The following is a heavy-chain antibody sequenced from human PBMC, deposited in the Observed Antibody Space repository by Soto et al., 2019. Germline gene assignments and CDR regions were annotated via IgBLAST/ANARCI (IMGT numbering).Heavy chain of an antibody. D-gene: IGHD3-16*01. J-gene: IGHJ5*02. V-gene: IGHV4-30-4*01. CDR2: IYYSGST. Sequence: PSESLSLTCAVSGGSISSGDYYWSWIRQPPGKGLEGIGYIYYSGSTYYNPSLKSRVTISVDTSKNQFSLKLSSVTAADTVVYYCARDRRNVARNQFNMITLGPYGWFDPWGQGTLVTVSS. CDR1: GGSISSGDYY. CDR3: ARDRRNVARNQFNMITLGPYGWFDP.